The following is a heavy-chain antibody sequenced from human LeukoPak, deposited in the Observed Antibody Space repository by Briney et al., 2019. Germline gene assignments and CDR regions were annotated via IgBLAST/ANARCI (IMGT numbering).Heavy chain of an antibody. CDR1: GFTFDDYA. D-gene: IGHD3-10*01. V-gene: IGHV3-9*01. CDR3: AKDTNFSERDGLMDY. CDR2: ISWNSGSI. J-gene: IGHJ4*02. Sequence: GGSLRLSCAASGFTFDDYAMHWVRQAPGKGLEWVSGISWNSGSIGYADSVKGRFTISRDNAKNSLYLQMNSLRAEDTALYYCAKDTNFSERDGLMDYWGQGTLVTVSS.